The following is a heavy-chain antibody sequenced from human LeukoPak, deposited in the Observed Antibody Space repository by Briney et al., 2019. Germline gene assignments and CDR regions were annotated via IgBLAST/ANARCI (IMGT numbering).Heavy chain of an antibody. CDR1: GYTFTGYY. V-gene: IGHV1-2*04. CDR2: INPNSGGT. CDR3: ARSGYYYDSSGYFGGFTNAEYFQH. Sequence: ASVRVSCKASGYTFTGYYMHWVRPAPGQGLEWMGWINPNSGGTNYAQKFQGWVTMTRDTSISTAYMELSRLRSDDTAVYYCARSGYYYDSSGYFGGFTNAEYFQHWGQGTLVTVSS. D-gene: IGHD3-22*01. J-gene: IGHJ1*01.